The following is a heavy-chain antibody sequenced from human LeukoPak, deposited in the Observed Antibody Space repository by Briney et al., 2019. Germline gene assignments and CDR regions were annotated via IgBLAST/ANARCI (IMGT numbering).Heavy chain of an antibody. CDR1: GFTFSSYW. Sequence: GGSLRLSCAASGFTFSSYWMHWVRQAPGNGLVWVSRINSDGSSTSYADSVRGRFTTSRANTKDTLYLEMNTLRAEITAVYYCARIDWEYYYDSSGYCPSYYFDYWGQGTLVTVSS. D-gene: IGHD3-22*01. CDR3: ARIDWEYYYDSSGYCPSYYFDY. V-gene: IGHV3-74*01. J-gene: IGHJ4*02. CDR2: INSDGSST.